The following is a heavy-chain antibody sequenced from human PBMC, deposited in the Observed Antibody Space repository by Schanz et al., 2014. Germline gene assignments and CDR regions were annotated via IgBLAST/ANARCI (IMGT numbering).Heavy chain of an antibody. CDR2: INPSGGST. Sequence: VQLVQSGAEVKRPGASVRVSCKASGYTFTSYDFNWVRQAPGQGLEWMGIINPSGGSTRYGQKFQGRITVTSDTSTSTVYMELSGLRSEDTAVYYCAGAFDSSGYYFDYWGQGTLVTVSS. D-gene: IGHD3-22*01. J-gene: IGHJ4*02. V-gene: IGHV1-46*03. CDR3: AGAFDSSGYYFDY. CDR1: GYTFTSYD.